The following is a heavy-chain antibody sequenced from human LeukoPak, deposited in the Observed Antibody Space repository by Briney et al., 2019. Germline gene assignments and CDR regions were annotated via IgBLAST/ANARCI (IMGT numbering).Heavy chain of an antibody. J-gene: IGHJ4*02. CDR1: GGSISNY. V-gene: IGHV4-4*07. Sequence: PSETLSLTCTVSGGSISNYWSWIRQPAGKGLEWIGRFYSSVSTNYNPSLKSRVTMSVDRSKNLFSLNLTSVIAADTAVYYCARDSGYSYALPDYWGQGTLVTVSS. D-gene: IGHD5-18*01. CDR2: FYSSVST. CDR3: ARDSGYSYALPDY.